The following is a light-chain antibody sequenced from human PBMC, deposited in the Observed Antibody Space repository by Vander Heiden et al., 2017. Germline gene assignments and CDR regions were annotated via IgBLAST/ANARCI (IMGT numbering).Light chain of an antibody. J-gene: IGKJ5*01. V-gene: IGKV3-15*01. CDR2: GAS. Sequence: EIVMTQSPATLSVSPAERATLACRASQSVSSNLAWYQQKPGQAPRLLIYGASTRATGIPARFSGSGSGTEFTLTISSLQSEDFAVYYCQQYNNWLSITFGQGTRLEIK. CDR3: QQYNNWLSIT. CDR1: QSVSSN.